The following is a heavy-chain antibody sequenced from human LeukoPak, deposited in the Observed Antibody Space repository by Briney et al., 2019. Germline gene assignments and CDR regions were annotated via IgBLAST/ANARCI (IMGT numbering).Heavy chain of an antibody. V-gene: IGHV1-69*13. CDR3: ARESPSYDYVWGSYQHYFDY. D-gene: IGHD3-16*02. CDR1: GGTFSSYA. Sequence: GASVKVSCKASGGTFSSYAISWVRQAPGQGLEWMGGIIPIFGTANYAQKFQGRVTITADESTSTAYMELSSLRSEDTAVYYCARESPSYDYVWGSYQHYFDYWGQGTLVTVSS. CDR2: IIPIFGTA. J-gene: IGHJ4*02.